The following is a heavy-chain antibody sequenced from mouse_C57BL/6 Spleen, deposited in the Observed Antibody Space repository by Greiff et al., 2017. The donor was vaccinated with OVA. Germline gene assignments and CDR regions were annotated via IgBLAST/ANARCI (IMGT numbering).Heavy chain of an antibody. V-gene: IGHV1-50*01. CDR2: IDPSDSYT. CDR3: ARFDSNFYAMDY. CDR1: GYTFTSYW. Sequence: QVQLQQPGAELVKPGASVKLSCKASGYTFTSYWMQWVKQRPGQGLEWIGEIDPSDSYTNYNQKFKGKATLTVDTSSSTAYMQLSSLTSEDSAVYYCARFDSNFYAMDYWGQGTSVTVSS. J-gene: IGHJ4*01. D-gene: IGHD2-5*01.